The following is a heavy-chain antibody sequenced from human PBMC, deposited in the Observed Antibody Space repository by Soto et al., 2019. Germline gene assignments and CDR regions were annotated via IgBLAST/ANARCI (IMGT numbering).Heavy chain of an antibody. CDR3: GRLEGLATISYYFDY. Sequence: QLQLQESGPGLVQPSETLSLTCTVSGGSVSSSSYYWGWVRQPPGKGLEWIGSVYYSGSTYYNPSLESRVTISVDKSKYQFSLKLMSLSAADTAVYYCGRLEGLATISYYFDYWGQGALVTVSS. CDR1: GGSVSSSSYY. V-gene: IGHV4-39*01. D-gene: IGHD3-9*01. CDR2: VYYSGST. J-gene: IGHJ4*02.